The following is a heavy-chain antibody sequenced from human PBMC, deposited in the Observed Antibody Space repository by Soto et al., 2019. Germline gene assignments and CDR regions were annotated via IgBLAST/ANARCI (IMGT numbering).Heavy chain of an antibody. CDR3: AKGPAVGNYDFWSGYYLDS. J-gene: IGHJ4*02. V-gene: IGHV3-23*01. D-gene: IGHD3-3*01. CDR2: MSHAGGSI. Sequence: GGSLRLSCVASGFTFSTCAMSWVRQAPGKGLEWLSGMSHAGGSIYYADSVKGRVSVSRDNSKNILFLQMNTLRAEDTAVYYCAKGPAVGNYDFWSGYYLDSWGQGTLVTVYS. CDR1: GFTFSTCA.